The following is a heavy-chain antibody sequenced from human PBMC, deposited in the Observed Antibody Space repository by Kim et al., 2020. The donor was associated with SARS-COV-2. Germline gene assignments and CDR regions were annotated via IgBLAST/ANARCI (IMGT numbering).Heavy chain of an antibody. Sequence: SVKVSCKASGGTFSSYAISWVRQAPGQGLEWMGGIIPIFGTANYAQKFQGRVTITADESPSTAYMELSSLRSEDTAVYYCARGEISQLGQPIYYYYGMDVWGQGTTVTVSS. CDR1: GGTFSSYA. D-gene: IGHD6-6*01. V-gene: IGHV1-69*13. CDR2: IIPIFGTA. CDR3: ARGEISQLGQPIYYYYGMDV. J-gene: IGHJ6*02.